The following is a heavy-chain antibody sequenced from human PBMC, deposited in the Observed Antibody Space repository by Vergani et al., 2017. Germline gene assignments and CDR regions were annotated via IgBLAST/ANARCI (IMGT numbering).Heavy chain of an antibody. Sequence: QVQLVQSGAEVKKPGSSVKVSCKASGGTFSSYAISWVRQAPGQGLEWMGGIIPIFGTANYAQKLQGRVTITADESTSTAYMELSSVTAADTAVYYCASQLRFLEWLLLRGARSGYYGMDVWGQGTTVTVSS. CDR2: IIPIFGTA. CDR3: ASQLRFLEWLLLRGARSGYYGMDV. V-gene: IGHV1-69*01. D-gene: IGHD3-3*01. J-gene: IGHJ6*02. CDR1: GGTFSSYA.